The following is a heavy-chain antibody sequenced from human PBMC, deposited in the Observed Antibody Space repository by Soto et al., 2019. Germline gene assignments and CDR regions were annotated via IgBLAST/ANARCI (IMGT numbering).Heavy chain of an antibody. CDR2: ISYDGSNK. J-gene: IGHJ4*02. CDR3: AKDPDEAGWLQPIDY. Sequence: GGSLRLSCAASGFTFSSYGMHWVRQAPGKGLEWVAVISYDGSNKYYADSVKGRFTISRDNSKNTLYLQMNSLRAEDTAVYYCAKDPDEAGWLQPIDYWGQGTLVTVSS. CDR1: GFTFSSYG. V-gene: IGHV3-30*18. D-gene: IGHD5-12*01.